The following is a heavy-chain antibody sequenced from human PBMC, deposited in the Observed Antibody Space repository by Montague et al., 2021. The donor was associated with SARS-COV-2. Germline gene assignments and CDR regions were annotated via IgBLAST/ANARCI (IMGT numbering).Heavy chain of an antibody. D-gene: IGHD3-10*01. CDR2: INHGGST. J-gene: IGHJ6*03. V-gene: IGHV4-34*01. CDR1: GTSFSGYY. Sequence: SETLSLTCAVHGTSFSGYYWNWIRQPPGKGLEWIGVINHGGSTNYNPSLKSRVTISADTSKSQFSLKLTSVAAADTAVYYCARLGDGVVPSPILGVGPYYSYYYMDVWGKGTTVTVSS. CDR3: ARLGDGVVPSPILGVGPYYSYYYMDV.